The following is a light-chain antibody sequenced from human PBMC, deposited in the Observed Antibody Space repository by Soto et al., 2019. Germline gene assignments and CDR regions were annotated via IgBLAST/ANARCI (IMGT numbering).Light chain of an antibody. CDR1: SSNIGARYD. V-gene: IGLV1-40*01. CDR3: QSFDSSLRGWV. CDR2: DNN. Sequence: QSVLTQPPSVSGAPGQTVAISCTGSSSNIGARYDVHWYRQLPGTAPKLLIYDNNNRPSGVPDRFSGSKAGTSASRAISGLQAEDEADYYGQSFDSSLRGWVFGGGTKVTVL. J-gene: IGLJ3*02.